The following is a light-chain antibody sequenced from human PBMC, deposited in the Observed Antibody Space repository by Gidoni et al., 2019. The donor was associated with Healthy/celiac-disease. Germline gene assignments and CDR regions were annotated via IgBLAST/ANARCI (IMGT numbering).Light chain of an antibody. CDR2: YDS. Sequence: SYVLTPPPSVSVAPGQTARITCGGNNIGSKSVHWYQQKPGQAPVLVVYYDSDRPSGIPERFSGSNSGNTATLTISRVEAGDEADYYCQVWDSSSDHLVFGGGTKLTVL. CDR1: NIGSKS. CDR3: QVWDSSSDHLV. J-gene: IGLJ2*01. V-gene: IGLV3-21*02.